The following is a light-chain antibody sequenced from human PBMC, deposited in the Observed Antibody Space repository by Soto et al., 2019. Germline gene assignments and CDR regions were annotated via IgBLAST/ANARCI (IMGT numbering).Light chain of an antibody. V-gene: IGLV2-14*01. Sequence: QSALTQPASVSGSPGQSITISCTGTSSDVGGYNYVSWYQQHPGKAPKLMIYDVSNRPSGVSNRFSGSKSGNTASLTISGLQAGDEADYYCSSNTSSSPLLYAFGTGTKVPVL. CDR1: SSDVGGYNY. CDR2: DVS. CDR3: SSNTSSSPLLYA. J-gene: IGLJ1*01.